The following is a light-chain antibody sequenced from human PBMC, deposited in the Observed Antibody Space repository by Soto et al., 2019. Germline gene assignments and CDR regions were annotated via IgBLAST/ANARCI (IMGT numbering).Light chain of an antibody. CDR1: SRDGVGHNS. V-gene: IGLV2-14*01. CDR3: SSFTSSVTYV. J-gene: IGLJ1*01. Sequence: QSALTQPASVSGSPGQSVTISCTGTSRDGVGHNSVSWYRQDPGKARKLMIYDVSNRPSGVSDRFSGSKSGNTASLTISGLQIEDEADYYCSSFTSSVTYVFGTGTKVTVL. CDR2: DVS.